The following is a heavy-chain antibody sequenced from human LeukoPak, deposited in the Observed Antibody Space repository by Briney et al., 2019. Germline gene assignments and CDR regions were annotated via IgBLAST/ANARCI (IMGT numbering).Heavy chain of an antibody. CDR3: ARSVLQSFEIDY. J-gene: IGHJ4*02. Sequence: GASVKVSCKASGGTFSSYAISWVRQAPGQGLEWMGGIIPIFGTTNYAQKFQGRVTITTDESTSTAYMELSSLRSEDTAVYYYARSVLQSFEIDYWGQGTLITVSS. CDR1: GGTFSSYA. CDR2: IIPIFGTT. V-gene: IGHV1-69*05. D-gene: IGHD3-9*01.